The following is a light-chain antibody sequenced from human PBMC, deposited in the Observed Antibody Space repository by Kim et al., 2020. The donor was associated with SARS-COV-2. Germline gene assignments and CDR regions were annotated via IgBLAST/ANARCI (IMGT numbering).Light chain of an antibody. Sequence: LSPGERVTLSGRASQTMNGNYLAWYQQKPGQAPRLLIYGASRRATDIPGRFSGSGSGTDFALTITRLEPEDFAVYYCQQYGGSSFTFGQGTKLEI. CDR3: QQYGGSSFT. CDR1: QTMNGNY. CDR2: GAS. J-gene: IGKJ2*01. V-gene: IGKV3-20*01.